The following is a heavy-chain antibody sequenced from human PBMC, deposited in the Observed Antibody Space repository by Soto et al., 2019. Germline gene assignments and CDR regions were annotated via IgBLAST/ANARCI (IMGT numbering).Heavy chain of an antibody. CDR1: GFNFMRYS. D-gene: IGHD6-19*01. Sequence: VSLRLSCAASGFNFMRYSINWVRQAPGKGLEWVSAISGSGGSTYYADSVKGRFTISRDNSKNTLYLQMNSLRAEATAVYHCAKPARGWYSEIDYWDQGTLVTVSS. V-gene: IGHV3-23*01. CDR2: ISGSGGST. J-gene: IGHJ4*02. CDR3: AKPARGWYSEIDY.